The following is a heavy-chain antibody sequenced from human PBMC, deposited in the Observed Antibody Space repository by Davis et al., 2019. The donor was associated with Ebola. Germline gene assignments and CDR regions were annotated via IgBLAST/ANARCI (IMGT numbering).Heavy chain of an antibody. CDR1: GFTFSNYA. J-gene: IGHJ4*02. CDR3: AQQLGDYGGNALRY. D-gene: IGHD4-23*01. CDR2: ITGSGGGP. V-gene: IGHV3-23*01. Sequence: GESLKISCAASGFTFSNYAMNWVRQAPGKGLEWVSSITGSGGGPSYADSVKGRFTISRDNSKNALFLQMNRLRVEDTAVYYCAQQLGDYGGNALRYWGQGTLVTVSS.